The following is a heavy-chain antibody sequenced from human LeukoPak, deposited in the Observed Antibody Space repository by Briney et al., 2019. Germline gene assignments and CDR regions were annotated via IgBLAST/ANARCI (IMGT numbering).Heavy chain of an antibody. J-gene: IGHJ4*02. CDR1: GFTFSSYS. CDR3: ARLGRAWLVGATKIDY. Sequence: GGSLRLSCAASGFTFSSYSMNWVRQAPEKGLEWVSSISSSSSYIYYADSVKGRFTISRDNAKNSLYLQMNSLRAEDTAVYYCARLGRAWLVGATKIDYWGQGTLVTVSS. V-gene: IGHV3-21*01. D-gene: IGHD1-26*01. CDR2: ISSSSSYI.